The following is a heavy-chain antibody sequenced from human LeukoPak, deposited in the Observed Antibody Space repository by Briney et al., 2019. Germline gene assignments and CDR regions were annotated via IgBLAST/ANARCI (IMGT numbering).Heavy chain of an antibody. J-gene: IGHJ4*02. Sequence: GGSLRLSCAAPGFTFRTYAMTWVRQAPGKGLVWVSRISADGSSTSYADSVKGRFTISRDNAKNTLYLQMNSLRAEDTAVYYCARGGDSGYDWGQGTLVTVSS. CDR2: ISADGSST. CDR1: GFTFRTYA. V-gene: IGHV3-74*01. D-gene: IGHD5-12*01. CDR3: ARGGDSGYD.